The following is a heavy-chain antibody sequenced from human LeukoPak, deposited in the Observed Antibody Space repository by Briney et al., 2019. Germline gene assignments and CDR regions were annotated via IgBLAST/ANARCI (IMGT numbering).Heavy chain of an antibody. V-gene: IGHV4-38-2*01. D-gene: IGHD2-2*03. J-gene: IGHJ4*02. CDR3: ASTLAGYCSSTSCLYFDY. Sequence: SETMSLTCAVSGYSISSGYYWGWIRQPPGQGLEWIGSIYHSGSTYYNPPLKSRVTISVDTSKNQFSLKLSSVTAADTAVYYCASTLAGYCSSTSCLYFDYWGQGTLVTVSS. CDR2: IYHSGST. CDR1: GYSISSGYY.